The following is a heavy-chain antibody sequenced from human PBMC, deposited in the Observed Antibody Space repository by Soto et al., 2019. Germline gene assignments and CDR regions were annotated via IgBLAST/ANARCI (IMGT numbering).Heavy chain of an antibody. CDR1: GYTFTCXX. J-gene: IGHJ4*02. CDR3: TTDEPYYYDSSY. Sequence: GASVKVSCKASGYTFTCXXXHXXXQAPGQGLEWMGIINPSGGSTSYAQKFQGRVTMTRDTSTSTVYMELNSLKTEDTAVYYCTTDEPYYYDSSYWGQGTLVTVSS. CDR2: INPSGGST. V-gene: IGHV1-46*01. D-gene: IGHD3-22*01.